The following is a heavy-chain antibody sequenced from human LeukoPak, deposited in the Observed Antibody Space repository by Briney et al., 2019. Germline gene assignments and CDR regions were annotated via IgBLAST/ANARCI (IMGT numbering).Heavy chain of an antibody. CDR3: AREGSDGYLFDY. D-gene: IGHD3-16*01. V-gene: IGHV6-1*01. Sequence: SQTLSLTCAISGDSVSSNSVSWDWIRQSPSRGLEWLGRTYYRSKWYNDYAVSVKSRITINPDTPKNQFSLQLNSVTPEDTAVYYCAREGSDGYLFDYWGQGSLVTVSS. CDR2: TYYRSKWYN. CDR1: GDSVSSNSVS. J-gene: IGHJ4*02.